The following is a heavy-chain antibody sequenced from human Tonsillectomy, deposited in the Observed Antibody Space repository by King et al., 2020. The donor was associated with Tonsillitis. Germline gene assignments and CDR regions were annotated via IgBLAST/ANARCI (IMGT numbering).Heavy chain of an antibody. CDR2: INSDGSST. CDR1: GFTFSSYW. D-gene: IGHD3-3*01. Sequence: VQLVESGGGLVQPGGSLRLSCAASGFTFSSYWMHWVRHAPGKGLVWVSRINSDGSSTSYADSVKGRFTISRDNAKNTLYLQMNSLRAEDTAVYYCARADYDFWSGQSYYYYMDVWGKGTTVTVSS. J-gene: IGHJ6*03. V-gene: IGHV3-74*02. CDR3: ARADYDFWSGQSYYYYMDV.